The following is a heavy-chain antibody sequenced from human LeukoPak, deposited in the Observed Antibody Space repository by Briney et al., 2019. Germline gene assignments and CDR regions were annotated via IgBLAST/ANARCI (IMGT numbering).Heavy chain of an antibody. D-gene: IGHD2-15*01. Sequence: GGSLRLSCAASGFTFTSYAMTWVRQAPGKGLEWVSGISASGGTYYADSVKGRFTLSRDNSKNTLHLQMNSLRAEDTAIYYCAKGGASSGGYDCWGQGTLVTVSS. V-gene: IGHV3-23*01. CDR2: ISASGGT. CDR1: GFTFTSYA. J-gene: IGHJ4*02. CDR3: AKGGASSGGYDC.